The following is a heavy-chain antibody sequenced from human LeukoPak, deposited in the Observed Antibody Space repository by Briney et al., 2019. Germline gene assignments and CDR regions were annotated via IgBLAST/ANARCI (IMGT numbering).Heavy chain of an antibody. CDR3: ARDLGQGTTDYNAFDI. Sequence: SETLSLTCTVSGGSISSYYWSWIRQPPGKGLEWIGSIHYSGSTNYNPSLKSRVFLSVDTSKNQFSLNLTSVTPADTAVYYCARDLGQGTTDYNAFDIWGQGTTVTVSP. D-gene: IGHD1-7*01. CDR2: IHYSGST. V-gene: IGHV4-59*01. CDR1: GGSISSYY. J-gene: IGHJ3*02.